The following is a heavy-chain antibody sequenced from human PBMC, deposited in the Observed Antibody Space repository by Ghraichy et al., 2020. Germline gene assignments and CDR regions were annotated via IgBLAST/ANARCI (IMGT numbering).Heavy chain of an antibody. V-gene: IGHV3-74*01. Sequence: GGSLRLSCAASGFTFSAYWMHWVRQAPGKGLVWVSRINSRGSSTNYADSVKGRFTISRDNAENTLYLQMNSLRAEDTAVYYCTRALADDAFDIWGQGTMVTVSS. J-gene: IGHJ3*02. CDR2: INSRGSST. D-gene: IGHD6-13*01. CDR1: GFTFSAYW. CDR3: TRALADDAFDI.